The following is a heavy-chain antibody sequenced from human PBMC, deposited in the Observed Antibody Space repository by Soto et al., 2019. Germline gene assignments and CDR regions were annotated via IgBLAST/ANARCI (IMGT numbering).Heavy chain of an antibody. CDR3: ARAPTDYSGNWYESAYNWFDP. D-gene: IGHD6-13*01. Sequence: PSQTLSLTCAISGDSVSSNSVAWNWIRQSPSRGLEWLGRTYYRSKWYTDYAVSVRSRITINPDTSKNQFSLQLNSVTPEDTAVYYCARAPTDYSGNWYESAYNWFDPWGQGILVTVSS. CDR2: TYYRSKWYT. V-gene: IGHV6-1*01. J-gene: IGHJ5*02. CDR1: GDSVSSNSVA.